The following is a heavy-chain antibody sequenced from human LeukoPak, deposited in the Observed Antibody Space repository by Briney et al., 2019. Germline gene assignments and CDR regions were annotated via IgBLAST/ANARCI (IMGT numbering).Heavy chain of an antibody. CDR1: GFTFSSYS. J-gene: IGHJ4*02. CDR3: AKHLKPGWLQPFDY. Sequence: GGSLRLSCAASGFTFSSYSMNWVRQAPGKGLEWVSAISGSGGTTYYADSVKGRFTISRDNSKNTLYLQMNSLRAEDTAVYYCAKHLKPGWLQPFDYWGQGTLVTVSS. D-gene: IGHD5-24*01. V-gene: IGHV3-23*01. CDR2: ISGSGGTT.